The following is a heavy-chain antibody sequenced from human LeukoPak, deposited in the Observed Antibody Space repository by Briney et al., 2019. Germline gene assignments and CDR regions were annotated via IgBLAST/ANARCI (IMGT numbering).Heavy chain of an antibody. J-gene: IGHJ4*02. Sequence: PGGSQRLSCAASGFTFRSYWMHWVRQAPGKGLVWVSRINSDGSSTSYADSVKGRFTISRDNAKNTLYLQMNSLRAEDTAVYYCARGIMITFGGSLDYWGQGTLVTVSS. CDR1: GFTFRSYW. D-gene: IGHD3-16*01. V-gene: IGHV3-74*01. CDR3: ARGIMITFGGSLDY. CDR2: INSDGSST.